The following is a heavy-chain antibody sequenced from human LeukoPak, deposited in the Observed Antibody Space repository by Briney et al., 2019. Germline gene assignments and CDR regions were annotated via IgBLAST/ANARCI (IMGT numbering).Heavy chain of an antibody. CDR1: GFTFDDYA. J-gene: IGHJ4*02. CDR3: TRDPDEMLGVSFDF. Sequence: GGSLRLSCAASGFTFDDYAMHWVRQAPGKGLEWVSGISWNSGSIGYADSVKGRFTISRDNAKNSLYLQMNSLSAEDTAVYYCTRDPDEMLGVSFDFWGQGTLVTVSS. V-gene: IGHV3-9*01. D-gene: IGHD3-10*01. CDR2: ISWNSGSI.